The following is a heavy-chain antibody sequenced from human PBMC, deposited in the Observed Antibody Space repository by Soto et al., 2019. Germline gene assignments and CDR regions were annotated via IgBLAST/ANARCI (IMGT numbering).Heavy chain of an antibody. D-gene: IGHD3-10*01. J-gene: IGHJ6*02. CDR2: IVVGSGNT. CDR3: AAKYGSGSYYRISFYYGMDV. V-gene: IGHV1-58*01. CDR1: GFTFTSSA. Sequence: SVKVSCKASGFTFTSSAVQWVRQARGQRLEWIGWIVVGSGNTNYAQKFQERVTITRDMSTSTAYMELSSLRSEDTAVYYCAAKYGSGSYYRISFYYGMDVWGQGTTVTVSS.